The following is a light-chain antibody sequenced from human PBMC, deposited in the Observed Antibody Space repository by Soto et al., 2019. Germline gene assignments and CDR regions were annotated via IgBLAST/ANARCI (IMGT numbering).Light chain of an antibody. J-gene: IGKJ1*01. V-gene: IGKV1-5*03. CDR1: QSIISW. CDR2: KAF. CDR3: QQYNSYRRT. Sequence: DIQMTQSPSTLSASVGDRVTITCRASQSIISWLAWYQQKPGKAPKLLINKAFILKIGVPSRFSGSGSGTEFPLTISSLLPEDFETYSCQQYNSYRRTFGRGTNVEIK.